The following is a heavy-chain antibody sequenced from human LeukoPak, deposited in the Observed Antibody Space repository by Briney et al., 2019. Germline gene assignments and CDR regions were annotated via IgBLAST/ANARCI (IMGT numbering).Heavy chain of an antibody. D-gene: IGHD6-19*01. Sequence: GGSLRLSCAASGFTFSSYAMSWVRQAPGKGLEWVSGISGSGGRTHYADSVKGRFTISRDNSKNTLYLQMNSLRAEDTAVYYCAREASDWNYYYYLDVWGKGTTVTISS. V-gene: IGHV3-23*01. CDR3: AREASDWNYYYYLDV. J-gene: IGHJ6*03. CDR1: GFTFSSYA. CDR2: ISGSGGRT.